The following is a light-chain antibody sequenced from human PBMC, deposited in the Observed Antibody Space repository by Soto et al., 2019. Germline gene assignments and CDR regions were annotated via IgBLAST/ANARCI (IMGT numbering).Light chain of an antibody. J-gene: IGKJ1*01. CDR2: GAA. V-gene: IGKV3-15*01. Sequence: EVVLTQSPGTLSLSPWERATPSCRPSQSVSSSYLAWYQQKPGQAPRLLIYGAATRATGIPARFSGSGSGTEFTLTIRSLQSEDFAVYFCQQYNDWWTFGQGTKVDIK. CDR3: QQYNDWWT. CDR1: QSVSSSY.